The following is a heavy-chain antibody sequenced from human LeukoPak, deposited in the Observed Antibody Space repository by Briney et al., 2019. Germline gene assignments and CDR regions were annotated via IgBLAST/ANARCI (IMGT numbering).Heavy chain of an antibody. CDR2: ISGSGGST. CDR3: AKDKAAAGTFDY. Sequence: PGGSLRLSCAASGFTFSSYAMSWVRQAPGRGLEWVSAISGSGGSTYYADSVKGRFTISRDNSKNTLYLQMNSLRAEDTAVYYCAKDKAAAGTFDYWGQGTLVTVSS. J-gene: IGHJ4*02. V-gene: IGHV3-23*01. D-gene: IGHD6-13*01. CDR1: GFTFSSYA.